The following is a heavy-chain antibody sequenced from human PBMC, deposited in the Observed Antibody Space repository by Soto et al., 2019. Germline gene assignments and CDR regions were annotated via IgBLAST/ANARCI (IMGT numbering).Heavy chain of an antibody. Sequence: KASETLSLTWTVSGASISGFYWSWIRKSAGKGLEWIGRIYATGTTDYNPSLKSRVMMSVDTSKKQLSLKLRSVTAADTAVYYCVRDGTKTLRDWFDPWGQGISVTVSS. V-gene: IGHV4-4*07. CDR2: IYATGTT. J-gene: IGHJ5*02. CDR3: VRDGTKTLRDWFDP. CDR1: GASISGFY. D-gene: IGHD1-1*01.